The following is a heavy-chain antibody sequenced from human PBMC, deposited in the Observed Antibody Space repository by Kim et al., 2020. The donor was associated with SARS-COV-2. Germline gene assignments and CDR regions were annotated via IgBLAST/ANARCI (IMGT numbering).Heavy chain of an antibody. D-gene: IGHD3-10*01. Sequence: GGSLRLSCAASGFTFSSYGMHWVRQAPGKGLEWVAVISYDGSNKYYADSVKGRFTISRDNSKNTLYLQMNSLRAEDTAVYYCANLGALLSNRVDYWGQGTLVTVSS. CDR1: GFTFSSYG. V-gene: IGHV3-30*18. J-gene: IGHJ4*02. CDR2: ISYDGSNK. CDR3: ANLGALLSNRVDY.